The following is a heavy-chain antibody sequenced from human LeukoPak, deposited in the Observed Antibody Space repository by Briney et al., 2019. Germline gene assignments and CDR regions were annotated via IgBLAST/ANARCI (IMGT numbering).Heavy chain of an antibody. Sequence: PSETLSLTCTVSGGSISSSSYYWGWIRQPPGKGLEWIGSIYYSGSTYYNPSLMSRVTISVDTSKNQFSLKLSSVTAADTAVYYCAGTDSVLRFPFRVWGQGTTVTVSS. D-gene: IGHD3-3*01. J-gene: IGHJ6*02. CDR1: GGSISSSSYY. V-gene: IGHV4-39*01. CDR3: AGTDSVLRFPFRV. CDR2: IYYSGST.